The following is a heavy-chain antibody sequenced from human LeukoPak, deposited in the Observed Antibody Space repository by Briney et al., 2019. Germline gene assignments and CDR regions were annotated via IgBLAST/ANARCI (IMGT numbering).Heavy chain of an antibody. CDR1: GGTFISYA. V-gene: IGHV1-69*13. CDR2: IIPIFGTA. Sequence: SVKVSCKASGGTFISYAISWVRQAPGQGPEWMGGIIPIFGTANYAQKFQGRVTITADESTSTAYMELSSLRSEDTAVYYCARTIGWSGSHDYWGQGTLVTVSS. CDR3: ARTIGWSGSHDY. J-gene: IGHJ4*02. D-gene: IGHD1-26*01.